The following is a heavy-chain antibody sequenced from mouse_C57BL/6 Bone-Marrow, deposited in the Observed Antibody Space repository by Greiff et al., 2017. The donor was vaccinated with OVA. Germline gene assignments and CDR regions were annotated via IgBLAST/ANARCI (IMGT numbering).Heavy chain of an antibody. CDR3: AREAITTVVADWYYDV. Sequence: QVQLQQPGTELVKPGASVKLSCKASGYTFTSYWMHWVKQRPGQGLEWIGNINPSNGGTNYNEKFKSKATLTGDKSSSTAYMQLSSLTSEDSAVYDCAREAITTVVADWYYDVWGTGTTVTVSS. V-gene: IGHV1-53*01. CDR2: INPSNGGT. D-gene: IGHD1-1*01. CDR1: GYTFTSYW. J-gene: IGHJ1*03.